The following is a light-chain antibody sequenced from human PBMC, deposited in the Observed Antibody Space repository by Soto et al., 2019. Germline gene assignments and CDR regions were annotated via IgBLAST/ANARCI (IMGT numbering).Light chain of an antibody. CDR3: QQYGSSRTT. J-gene: IGKJ4*01. CDR2: GAS. CDR1: QSVDSNY. V-gene: IGKV3-20*01. Sequence: EIVLTQSPGTLSLSPGEGATLSCRASQSVDSNYLAWYQKKPGQAPRLLIYGASSRATGIPERFSGSGSGTEFNLTISILEPEDFAVYYCQQYGSSRTTFGGGTKVEI.